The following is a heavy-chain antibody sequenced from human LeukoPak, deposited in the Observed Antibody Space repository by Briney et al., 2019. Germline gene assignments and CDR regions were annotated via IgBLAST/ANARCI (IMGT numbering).Heavy chain of an antibody. J-gene: IGHJ4*02. CDR2: IGGNGDTT. Sequence: GGSLRLSCSASGFTFSAFSMHWLRQAPGKGPEYVSAIGGNGDTTYYADSVRGRFTTSRDNSKNILYLQMCSLRDGDTAVYYCAKAGGYCTTCLDFWGQGTLVTVSS. V-gene: IGHV3-64D*06. D-gene: IGHD2-8*01. CDR1: GFTFSAFS. CDR3: AKAGGYCTTCLDF.